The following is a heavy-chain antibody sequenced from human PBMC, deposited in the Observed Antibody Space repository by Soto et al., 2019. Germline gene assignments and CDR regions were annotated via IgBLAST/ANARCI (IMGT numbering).Heavy chain of an antibody. CDR3: TTDLSARRSGGSCRDAFDI. V-gene: IGHV3-15*07. D-gene: IGHD2-15*01. Sequence: GGSLRLSCTASGFTFSHAWMNWVRQAPGKGLEWVGRIRNKGDGGTPDYAAPVKGRFSISRDDSKNTLYLQMNSLKTEDTAVYYCTTDLSARRSGGSCRDAFDIWGRGTMVTVSS. CDR1: GFTFSHAW. CDR2: IRNKGDGGTP. J-gene: IGHJ3*02.